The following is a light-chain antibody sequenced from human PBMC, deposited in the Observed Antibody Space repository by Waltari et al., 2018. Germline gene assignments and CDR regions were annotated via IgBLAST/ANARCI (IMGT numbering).Light chain of an antibody. V-gene: IGKV3-20*01. CDR3: QQYDGSSVT. Sequence: EIAFTHSRGTLSFSPGERAILSCRASQTISGSLLTWYQRKPGQPPRLLINGASSRDTGIPVRFSGSGSGTDFTLTISRLEPEDSAVYYCQQYDGSSVTFGGGTKVEVK. CDR1: QTISGSL. J-gene: IGKJ4*01. CDR2: GAS.